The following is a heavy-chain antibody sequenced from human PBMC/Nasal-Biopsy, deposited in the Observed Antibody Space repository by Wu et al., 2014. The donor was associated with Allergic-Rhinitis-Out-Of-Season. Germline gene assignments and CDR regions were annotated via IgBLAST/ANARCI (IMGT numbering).Heavy chain of an antibody. CDR3: AKGPDLRISMAGTFDY. J-gene: IGHJ4*02. Sequence: IGIHGVATAYLDSVEGRFTISRDNSKNTMYLQMHSLRAEDTAVYYCAKGPDLRISMAGTFDYWGQGSLVTVSS. CDR2: IGIHGVAT. V-gene: IGHV3-23*01. D-gene: IGHD6-19*01.